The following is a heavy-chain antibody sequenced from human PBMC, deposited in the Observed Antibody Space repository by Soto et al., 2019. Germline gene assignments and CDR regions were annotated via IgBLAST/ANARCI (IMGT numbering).Heavy chain of an antibody. CDR3: ARDANYGDSV. D-gene: IGHD4-17*01. Sequence: SETLSLTCTVSGGSISSYYWSWIRQPPGKGLEWIGYIYYSGSTNYNPSLKSRVTISVDTSKNQFSLKLSSVTAADTAVYYCARDANYGDSVWGQGTLVTVSS. V-gene: IGHV4-59*01. CDR2: IYYSGST. J-gene: IGHJ4*02. CDR1: GGSISSYY.